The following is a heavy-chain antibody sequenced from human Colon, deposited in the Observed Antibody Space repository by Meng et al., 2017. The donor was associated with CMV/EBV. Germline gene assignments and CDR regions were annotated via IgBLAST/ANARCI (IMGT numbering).Heavy chain of an antibody. CDR1: GASIRSSDYY. CDR3: ARVFPPIFGIVKNSFNWFDP. Sequence: SETLSLTCSVSGASIRSSDYYWGWIRQPPGKGLEWIGNIYYSGPTSYKPSLKSGVTVSMDTSNNQFSLNLGFVTAADTAVYYCARVFPPIFGIVKNSFNWFDPWGQGILVTVSS. D-gene: IGHD3-3*01. V-gene: IGHV4-39*07. CDR2: IYYSGPT. J-gene: IGHJ5*02.